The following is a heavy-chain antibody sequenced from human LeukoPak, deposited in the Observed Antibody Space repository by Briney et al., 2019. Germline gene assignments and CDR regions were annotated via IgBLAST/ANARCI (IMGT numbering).Heavy chain of an antibody. V-gene: IGHV4-4*07. D-gene: IGHD3-3*01. CDR3: ARDHNDFWSGYFAFDY. Sequence: PSETLSLTCTVSGGSISSYYWSWIRQPAGKGLEWIGRIYTSGSTNYNPSLKSRVTMSVDTSKNQFSLKLSSVTAADTAVYYCARDHNDFWSGYFAFDYWGQGTLVTVSS. J-gene: IGHJ4*02. CDR1: GGSISSYY. CDR2: IYTSGST.